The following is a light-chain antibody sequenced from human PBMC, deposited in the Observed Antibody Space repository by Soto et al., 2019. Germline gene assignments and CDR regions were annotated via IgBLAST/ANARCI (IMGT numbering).Light chain of an antibody. J-gene: IGKJ4*01. CDR3: QQYGSSSV. Sequence: EIVMEQSPATMSVSPGERATLSCRASQSVSSNLAWYQQKPGQAPRLLIYGASTRATGIPARFSGSGSGTDFTLTISRLEPEDFAVYYCQQYGSSSVFGGGTKVDIK. CDR1: QSVSSN. CDR2: GAS. V-gene: IGKV3-15*01.